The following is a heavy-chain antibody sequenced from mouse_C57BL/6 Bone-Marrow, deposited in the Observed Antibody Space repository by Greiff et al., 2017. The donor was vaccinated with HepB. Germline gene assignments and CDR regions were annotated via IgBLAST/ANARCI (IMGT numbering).Heavy chain of an antibody. CDR2: IDPSDSYT. CDR1: GYTFTSYW. V-gene: IGHV1-50*01. CDR3: APDGYRFAY. Sequence: QVQLQQSGAELVKPGASVKLSCKASGYTFTSYWMQWVKQRPGQGLEWIGEIDPSDSYTNYNQKFKGKATLTVDTSSSTAYMQLSSLTSEDSAVYYCAPDGYRFAYWGQGTLVTVSA. J-gene: IGHJ3*01. D-gene: IGHD2-3*01.